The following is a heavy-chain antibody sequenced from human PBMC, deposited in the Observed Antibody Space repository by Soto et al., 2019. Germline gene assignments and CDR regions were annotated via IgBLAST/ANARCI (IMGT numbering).Heavy chain of an antibody. Sequence: QVQLQESGPGLVKPSQTLSLTCSVSGGSISSGGYYWSWIRQHPGKGLEGIGYFYYSGSTSYNPSPKSRVTISVDTSKNQFSLKLSCVTAAGTAVYYCAIGYCSSTRCFDPWGQGALVTVSS. V-gene: IGHV4-31*03. CDR1: GGSISSGGYY. CDR3: AIGYCSSTRCFDP. CDR2: FYYSGST. D-gene: IGHD2-2*01. J-gene: IGHJ5*02.